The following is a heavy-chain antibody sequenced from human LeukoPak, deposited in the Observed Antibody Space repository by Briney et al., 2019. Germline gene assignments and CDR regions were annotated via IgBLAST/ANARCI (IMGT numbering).Heavy chain of an antibody. CDR3: ARVTVDTAMVLDY. D-gene: IGHD5-18*01. Sequence: SSETLSLTCTVSRGSISGHSRSWIRQPPGKGLEWIGYIYYNGRTNYNPSLESRVTMSVVTSKNQFSLKLSSVTAADTAVYYCARVTVDTAMVLDYWGQGTLVTVSS. V-gene: IGHV4-59*08. J-gene: IGHJ4*02. CDR1: RGSISGHS. CDR2: IYYNGRT.